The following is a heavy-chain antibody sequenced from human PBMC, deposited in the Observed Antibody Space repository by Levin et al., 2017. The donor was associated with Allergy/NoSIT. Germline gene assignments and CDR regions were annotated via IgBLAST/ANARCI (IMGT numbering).Heavy chain of an antibody. Sequence: GGSLRLSCRGSGFIFGDYAMSWFRQAPGKGLEWVGFTRSKAYGGTTEYAASVNGRLTISRDDAKSIAYLQMNSLKTEDTAVYYCTRGVVVPAAMKYYYYGMDVWGQGTTVTVSS. D-gene: IGHD2-2*01. V-gene: IGHV3-49*03. J-gene: IGHJ6*02. CDR3: TRGVVVPAAMKYYYYGMDV. CDR1: GFIFGDYA. CDR2: TRSKAYGGTT.